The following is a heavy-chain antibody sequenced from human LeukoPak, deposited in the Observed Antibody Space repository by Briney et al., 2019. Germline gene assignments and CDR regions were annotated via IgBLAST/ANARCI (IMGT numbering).Heavy chain of an antibody. Sequence: GGSLRLSCAASGFTFSSYAVGWVRQAPGKGLEWVSLMEYGSGGSHDADSVKGRFTISRDNSKNTLYLQMNSLRAEDTAIYYCAKAHSSGWTTRYFDCWGQGALVTVSS. V-gene: IGHV3-23*01. D-gene: IGHD6-19*01. CDR1: GFTFSSYA. CDR3: AKAHSSGWTTRYFDC. CDR2: MEYGSGGS. J-gene: IGHJ4*02.